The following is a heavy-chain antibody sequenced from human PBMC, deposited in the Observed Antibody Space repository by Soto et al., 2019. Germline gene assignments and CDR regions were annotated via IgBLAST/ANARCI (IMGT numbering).Heavy chain of an antibody. CDR1: GYTFTGYY. V-gene: IGHV1-2*04. D-gene: IGHD3-22*01. Sequence: GASVKVSCKASGYTFTGYYMHWVRQAPGQGLEWMGWINPNSGGTNYAQKFQGWVTMTRDTSKNQFSLHLTSVTDAYTAMYYCTRHHPHHYDSSGYFDYWGQGTLVTVSS. CDR2: INPNSGGT. J-gene: IGHJ4*02. CDR3: TRHHPHHYDSSGYFDY.